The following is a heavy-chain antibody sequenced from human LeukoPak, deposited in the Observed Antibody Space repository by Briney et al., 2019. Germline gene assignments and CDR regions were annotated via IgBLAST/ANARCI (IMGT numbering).Heavy chain of an antibody. CDR3: AKAPYSSGWYDISFDY. V-gene: IGHV3-30*18. Sequence: GGSLRLSCAASGFTFSSYGMHWVRQAPGKGLEWVAVISYDGSNKYYADSVKGRFTISRDNSKNTLYLQMNSLRAEDTAVYYCAKAPYSSGWYDISFDYWGQGTLVTVSS. CDR1: GFTFSSYG. J-gene: IGHJ4*02. CDR2: ISYDGSNK. D-gene: IGHD6-19*01.